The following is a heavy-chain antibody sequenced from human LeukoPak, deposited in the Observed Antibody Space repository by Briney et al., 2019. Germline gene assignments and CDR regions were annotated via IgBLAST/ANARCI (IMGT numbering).Heavy chain of an antibody. CDR2: IGGDGGST. D-gene: IGHD6-19*01. V-gene: IGHV3-23*01. Sequence: GGSLRLSCAASGFTFSTDVMTWVRQAPGKGLEWVSAIGGDGGSTVYADSVRGRFTISRDNSKNTLFLQMNSLRAEDTALYYCARRVGGTPDYWGRGTLVTVSS. CDR3: ARRVGGTPDY. J-gene: IGHJ4*02. CDR1: GFTFSTDV.